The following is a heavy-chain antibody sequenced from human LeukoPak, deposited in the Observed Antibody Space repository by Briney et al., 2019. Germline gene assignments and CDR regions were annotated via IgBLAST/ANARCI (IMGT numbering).Heavy chain of an antibody. Sequence: GSVKVSCKASGYTFTSYGISWVRQAPGQGLEWMGWISAYNGNTNYAQKLQGRVTMTTDTSTSTAYMELSSLRSEDTAVYYCAKATLRYFDWSPEDYFDYWGQGTLVTVSS. CDR1: GYTFTSYG. CDR2: ISAYNGNT. CDR3: AKATLRYFDWSPEDYFDY. V-gene: IGHV1-18*01. J-gene: IGHJ4*02. D-gene: IGHD3-9*01.